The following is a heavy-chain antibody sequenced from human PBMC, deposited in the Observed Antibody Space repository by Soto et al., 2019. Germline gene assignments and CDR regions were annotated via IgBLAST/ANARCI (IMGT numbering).Heavy chain of an antibody. Sequence: EVQLLESGGGLVQPGGSLRLSCAASGFTFSHYAMSWVRQAPGKGLEWVSALSGSGDSTYYADSVKGRFTISRDNSKNTLYLQMNSLRAEDTAVYYCAKQPPAPVAGTEDGMDVWGQGTTVTVSS. CDR2: LSGSGDST. D-gene: IGHD6-19*01. CDR1: GFTFSHYA. V-gene: IGHV3-23*01. J-gene: IGHJ6*02. CDR3: AKQPPAPVAGTEDGMDV.